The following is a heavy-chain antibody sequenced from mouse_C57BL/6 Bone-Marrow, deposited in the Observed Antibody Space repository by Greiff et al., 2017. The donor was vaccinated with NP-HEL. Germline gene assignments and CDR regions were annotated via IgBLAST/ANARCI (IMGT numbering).Heavy chain of an antibody. Sequence: EVQLVESGGGLVKPGGSLKLSCAASGFTFSSYAMSWVRQTPEKRLEWVATISDGGSYTYYPDNVKGRFTISRDNAKNNLYLQMSHLKSEDTAMYYCARDNSNYWGQGTLVTVSA. D-gene: IGHD2-5*01. J-gene: IGHJ3*01. CDR3: ARDNSNY. CDR1: GFTFSSYA. V-gene: IGHV5-4*01. CDR2: ISDGGSYT.